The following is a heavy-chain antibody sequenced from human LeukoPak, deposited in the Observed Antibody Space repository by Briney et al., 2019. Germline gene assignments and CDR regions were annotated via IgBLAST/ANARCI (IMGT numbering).Heavy chain of an antibody. D-gene: IGHD3-3*01. V-gene: IGHV4-34*01. CDR1: GGSFSGYY. J-gene: IGHJ6*03. CDR2: INHSGST. CDR3: ARVEKFWSGYFYYYYMDV. Sequence: PSETLSLTCAVYGGSFSGYYWSWIRQPPGKGLEWIGEINHSGSTNYNPSLKSRVTISVDTSKNQFSLKLSSVTAADTAVYYCARVEKFWSGYFYYYYMDVWGKGTTVTVSS.